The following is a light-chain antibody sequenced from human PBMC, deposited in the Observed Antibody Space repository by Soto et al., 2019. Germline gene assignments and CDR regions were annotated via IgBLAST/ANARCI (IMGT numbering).Light chain of an antibody. J-gene: IGKJ4*01. CDR1: QTVSSNY. Sequence: EIVVTQSPDTLSLSPGEGATLSCRASQTVSSNYLAWYQQQPDPPPRLLIYGASSRATGVPDRFSGSASGTDFTLTISKLEPEDVAVYYCQQYSSSPLTFGGGTKVDIK. CDR2: GAS. CDR3: QQYSSSPLT. V-gene: IGKV3-20*01.